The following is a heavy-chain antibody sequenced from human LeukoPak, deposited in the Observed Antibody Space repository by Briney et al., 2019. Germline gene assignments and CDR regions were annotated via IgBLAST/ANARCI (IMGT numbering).Heavy chain of an antibody. V-gene: IGHV3-23*01. CDR3: ARVVPPTDYGSGSYFWDPYYFDY. Sequence: GGSLRLSCAASGFTFSNVWMNWVRQAPGKGLEWDSAISGSGGSTYYADSVKGRFTISRDNSKNTLYLQMNSLRAEDTAVYYCARVVPPTDYGSGSYFWDPYYFDYWGQGTLVTVSS. CDR2: ISGSGGST. CDR1: GFTFSNVW. J-gene: IGHJ4*02. D-gene: IGHD3-10*01.